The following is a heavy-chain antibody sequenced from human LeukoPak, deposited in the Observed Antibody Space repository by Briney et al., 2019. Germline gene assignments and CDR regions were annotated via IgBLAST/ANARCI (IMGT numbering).Heavy chain of an antibody. V-gene: IGHV3-30*04. D-gene: IGHD2-2*02. J-gene: IGHJ6*02. CDR3: ARWGYCSSTSCYTDYYGMDV. Sequence: PGRSLRLSCAASGFTFSSYAMHWVRQAPGKGLEWVAVISYDGSNKYYADSVKGRFTISRDNSKNTLYLQMNSLRAEDTAVYYCARWGYCSSTSCYTDYYGMDVWGQGTTVTVSS. CDR2: ISYDGSNK. CDR1: GFTFSSYA.